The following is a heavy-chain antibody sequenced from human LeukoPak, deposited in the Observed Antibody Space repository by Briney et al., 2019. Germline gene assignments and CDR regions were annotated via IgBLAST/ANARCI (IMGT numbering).Heavy chain of an antibody. CDR3: AKAIGGSSYSPPLM. Sequence: GGSLRLSCAASGLTRSNYGMSWVRQAPGKGLEWVSVVSGSGSETYSADSVKGRFTISRDNSKNTLYLQMNSLRVEDTAVYFCAKAIGGSSYSPPLMWGQGTMVTVSS. D-gene: IGHD2-15*01. CDR2: VSGSGSET. J-gene: IGHJ3*02. CDR1: GLTRSNYG. V-gene: IGHV3-23*01.